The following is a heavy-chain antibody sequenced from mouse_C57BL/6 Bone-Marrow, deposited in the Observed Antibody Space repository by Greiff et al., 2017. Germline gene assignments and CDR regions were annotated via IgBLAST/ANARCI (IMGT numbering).Heavy chain of an antibody. CDR1: GYSFTDYN. J-gene: IGHJ4*01. D-gene: IGHD1-1*01. V-gene: IGHV1-39*01. CDR2: INPNYGTT. Sequence: EVKLVESGPELVKPGASVKISCKASGYSFTDYNMNWVKQSNGKSLEWIGVINPNYGTTSYNQKFKGKATLTVDQSSSTAYMQLKSLTSEESAVYYCARDIGSSDYVMDYWGQGTSVTGSS. CDR3: ARDIGSSDYVMDY.